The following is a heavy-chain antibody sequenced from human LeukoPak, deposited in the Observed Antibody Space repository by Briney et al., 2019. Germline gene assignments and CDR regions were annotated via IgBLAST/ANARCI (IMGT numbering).Heavy chain of an antibody. CDR2: MNPNSGNT. J-gene: IGHJ4*02. D-gene: IGHD3-10*01. CDR1: GYTFTSYG. V-gene: IGHV1-8*02. Sequence: ASVKVSCKASGYTFTSYGINWVRQATGQGLEWMGWMNPNSGNTGYAQKFQGRVTMTRNTSISTAYMELSSLRSEDTAVYYCARERRVVRGVPDYWGQGTLVTVSS. CDR3: ARERRVVRGVPDY.